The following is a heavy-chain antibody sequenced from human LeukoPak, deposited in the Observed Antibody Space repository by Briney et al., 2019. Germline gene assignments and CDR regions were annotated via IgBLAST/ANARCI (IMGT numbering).Heavy chain of an antibody. J-gene: IGHJ6*03. V-gene: IGHV3-66*02. CDR2: IYSGGST. Sequence: PGGSLRLSCAASGFTFSSNYMSWVRPAQGKGLEWVSIIYSGGSTYYPESVKGRFTFSRARSRNKPTLQMNSLSSADQAVDYCSRGRNYRDVWGKETTVTVSS. CDR3: SRGRNYRDV. CDR1: GFTFSSNY.